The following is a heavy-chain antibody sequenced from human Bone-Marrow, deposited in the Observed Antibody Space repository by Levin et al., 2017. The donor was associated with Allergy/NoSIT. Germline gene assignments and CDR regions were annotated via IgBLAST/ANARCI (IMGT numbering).Heavy chain of an antibody. CDR1: GVSIRSSSYY. CDR2: IYHSGDT. CDR3: ARLDHGSESRNYYEYYYMDV. D-gene: IGHD3-10*01. J-gene: IGHJ6*03. V-gene: IGHV4-39*01. Sequence: SETLSLTCSVFGVSIRSSSYYWGWIRQPPGKGLEWVGSIYHSGDTFHNPSLKSRVTMSVDTSKNQFSLKVTSATAAAAAVYYCARLDHGSESRNYYEYYYMDVWGKGATVTVSS.